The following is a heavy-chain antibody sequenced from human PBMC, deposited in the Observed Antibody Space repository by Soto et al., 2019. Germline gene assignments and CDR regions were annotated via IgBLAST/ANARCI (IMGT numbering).Heavy chain of an antibody. Sequence: SETLSLTCAVYGGSFSGYYWSWIRQPPGKGLEWIGEINHSGSTNYNPSLKSRVTISVDTSKNQFSLKLSSVTAADTALYYCARTGGVVAANGGDYYYYGMDVWGQGTRVTVSS. J-gene: IGHJ6*02. V-gene: IGHV4-34*01. CDR2: INHSGST. CDR1: GGSFSGYY. CDR3: ARTGGVVAANGGDYYYYGMDV. D-gene: IGHD2-15*01.